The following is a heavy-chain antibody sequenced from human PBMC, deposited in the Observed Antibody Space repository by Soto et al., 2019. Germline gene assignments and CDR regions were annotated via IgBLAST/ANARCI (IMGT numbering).Heavy chain of an antibody. CDR3: ARIHTRDGYNFIDP. V-gene: IGHV1-69*13. Sequence: ASVKVSCKASGGTFSSYAISWVRQAPGQGLEWMGGIIPIFGTANYAQKFQGRVTITADESTSTAYMELSSLRSEDTAVYYCARIHTRDGYNFIDPWGQGTLVTVSS. CDR2: IIPIFGTA. D-gene: IGHD5-12*01. CDR1: GGTFSSYA. J-gene: IGHJ5*02.